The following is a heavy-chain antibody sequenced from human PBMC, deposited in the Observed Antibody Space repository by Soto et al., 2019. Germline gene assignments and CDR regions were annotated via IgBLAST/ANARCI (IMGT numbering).Heavy chain of an antibody. D-gene: IGHD1-26*01. CDR2: IIGSGGST. J-gene: IGHJ4*02. V-gene: IGHV3-23*01. CDR1: GFSFSSYA. Sequence: GGSLRLSCAASGFSFSSYAMSWVRQAPGKGLEWVSGIIGSGGSTYYADSVKGRFTISRDNSDNTLYLQMNSLRAEDTAVYFCARAAGMGVGTTLVYWGQGTLVTVSS. CDR3: ARAAGMGVGTTLVY.